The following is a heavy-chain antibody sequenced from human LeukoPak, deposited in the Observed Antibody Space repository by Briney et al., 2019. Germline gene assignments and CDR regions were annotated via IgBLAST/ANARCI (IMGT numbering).Heavy chain of an antibody. Sequence: SGTLSLTCSVSGYSVSSAFYWGWIRQPPGKGLEWIGSFYHDGTTYYNPFLKSRVTLSVDTSKRQFYLDMYSVTAADTAVYYCASAAPEEYFDYWGRGALVTVSS. J-gene: IGHJ4*02. CDR3: ASAAPEEYFDY. D-gene: IGHD2-15*01. V-gene: IGHV4-38-2*02. CDR1: GYSVSSAFY. CDR2: FYHDGTT.